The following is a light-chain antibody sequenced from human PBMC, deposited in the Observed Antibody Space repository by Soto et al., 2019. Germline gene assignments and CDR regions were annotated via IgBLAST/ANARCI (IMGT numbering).Light chain of an antibody. CDR3: CSYAGSSYV. J-gene: IGLJ1*01. V-gene: IGLV2-11*01. Sequence: QSVLTQPRSVSGSPGQSVTISCTGTSSDVGGYNYVSWYQRHPGKAPKLMIYDVSKRPSGVPDRFSGSKSGNTASLTISGLQAEDEADYYCCSYAGSSYVFGTGTRSPS. CDR1: SSDVGGYNY. CDR2: DVS.